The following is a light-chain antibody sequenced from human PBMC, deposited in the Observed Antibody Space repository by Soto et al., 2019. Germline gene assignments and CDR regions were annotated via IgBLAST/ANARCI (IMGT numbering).Light chain of an antibody. CDR1: QGISNY. CDR3: QKYNSDPPGIT. Sequence: DIQMTQSPSSLSASVGDRVTITCRASQGISNYLAWYQQKPGKVPKLLIYAASTLQSGVPARFSGSGSGTEITLTISSLKPEDEDTSYCQKYNSDPPGITFGQGTRLEIK. V-gene: IGKV1-27*01. J-gene: IGKJ5*01. CDR2: AAS.